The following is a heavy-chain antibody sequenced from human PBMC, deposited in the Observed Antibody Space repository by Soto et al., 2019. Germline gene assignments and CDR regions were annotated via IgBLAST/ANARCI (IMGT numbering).Heavy chain of an antibody. Sequence: KPSETLSLTCTVSGGSISSGDYYWSWIRQPPGKGLEWIGYIYYSGSTYYNPSLKSRVTISVDTSKNQFSLKLSSVTAADTAAYYCARENYYDSSGSLYWGQGTLVTVSS. V-gene: IGHV4-30-4*01. CDR1: GGSISSGDYY. CDR3: ARENYYDSSGSLY. CDR2: IYYSGST. J-gene: IGHJ4*02. D-gene: IGHD3-22*01.